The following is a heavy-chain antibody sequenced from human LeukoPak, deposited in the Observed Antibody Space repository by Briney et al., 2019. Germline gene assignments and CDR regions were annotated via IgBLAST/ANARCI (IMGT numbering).Heavy chain of an antibody. CDR2: INHSGST. D-gene: IGHD3-22*01. Sequence: SETLSLTCAVYGGSFSGYYWSWIRQPPGKGLEWIGEINHSGSTNYNPSLKSRVTISVDTSKNQFSLKLSSVTAADTAVYYCASADSSGYYGTFFDYWGQGTLVTVSS. CDR3: ASADSSGYYGTFFDY. J-gene: IGHJ4*02. CDR1: GGSFSGYY. V-gene: IGHV4-34*01.